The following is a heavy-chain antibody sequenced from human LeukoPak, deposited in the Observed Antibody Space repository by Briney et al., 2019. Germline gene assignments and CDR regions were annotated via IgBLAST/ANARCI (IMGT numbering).Heavy chain of an antibody. V-gene: IGHV3-30-3*01. Sequence: GRSLRLSCAASGFTFSSYAMHWVRQAPGKGLEWVAVISYDGSNKYYADSVKGRFTISRDNSKNTLYLQMNSLRAEDTAVYYCARRGVRGVIISYAFDIWGQGTMVTVSS. CDR2: ISYDGSNK. CDR3: ARRGVRGVIISYAFDI. CDR1: GFTFSSYA. J-gene: IGHJ3*02. D-gene: IGHD3-10*01.